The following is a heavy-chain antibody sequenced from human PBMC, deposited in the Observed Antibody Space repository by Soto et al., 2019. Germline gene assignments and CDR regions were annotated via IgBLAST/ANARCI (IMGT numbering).Heavy chain of an antibody. Sequence: PGESLKISCQVSGYTFTSYWIGWVRQRPGKGLEWMGIIYPGDSDTTYSPSFQGQVTISADKSISTAYLQWSSLKASDTAMYYCARHDRAALDYFDYWGQGTLVTVSS. D-gene: IGHD3-10*01. CDR1: GYTFTSYW. J-gene: IGHJ4*02. CDR2: IYPGDSDT. CDR3: ARHDRAALDYFDY. V-gene: IGHV5-51*01.